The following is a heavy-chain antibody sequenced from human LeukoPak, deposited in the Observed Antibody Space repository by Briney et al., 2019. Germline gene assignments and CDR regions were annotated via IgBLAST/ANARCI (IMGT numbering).Heavy chain of an antibody. Sequence: PWRSLSLSCAASGFTFSSYGMHWVRQAPGKGLEWVAVISYDGSNTYYADSVKGRFTISRDNSKNTLYLQMNSLRAEDTAVYYCAKDLHDRGFFDYWGKGTTVSSSS. J-gene: IGHJ4*03. CDR2: ISYDGSNT. V-gene: IGHV3-30*18. CDR3: AKDLHDRGFFDY. D-gene: IGHD3-16*01. CDR1: GFTFSSYG.